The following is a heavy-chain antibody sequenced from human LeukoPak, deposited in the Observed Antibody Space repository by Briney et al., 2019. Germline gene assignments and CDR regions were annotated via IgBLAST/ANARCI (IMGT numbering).Heavy chain of an antibody. V-gene: IGHV4-59*01. CDR3: ARSPRPVIAIPMVWFDP. D-gene: IGHD2-21*01. J-gene: IGHJ5*02. Sequence: SETLSHTCTVSGGSISSYYWSWIRQPPGEGLEWIGYIYYSGSTNYNPSLKSRVTISVDTSKNQFSLKLSSVTAADTAVYYCARSPRPVIAIPMVWFDPWGQGTLVTVSS. CDR2: IYYSGST. CDR1: GGSISSYY.